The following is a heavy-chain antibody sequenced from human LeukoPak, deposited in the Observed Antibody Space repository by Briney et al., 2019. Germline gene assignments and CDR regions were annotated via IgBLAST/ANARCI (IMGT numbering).Heavy chain of an antibody. J-gene: IGHJ4*02. CDR1: GFTFSSYE. Sequence: GGSLRLSCAVSGFTFSSYEMNWVLQAPGKGLEWVSYISTSGTTIYYADSVKGRFTISRDNAKNSLYLQMNSLRAEDTAVYYCARGGVRQQLFENYFDYWGQGTLVTVSS. D-gene: IGHD6-13*01. CDR3: ARGGVRQQLFENYFDY. CDR2: ISTSGTTI. V-gene: IGHV3-48*03.